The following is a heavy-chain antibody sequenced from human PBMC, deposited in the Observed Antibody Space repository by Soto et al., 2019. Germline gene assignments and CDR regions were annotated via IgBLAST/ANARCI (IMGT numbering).Heavy chain of an antibody. J-gene: IGHJ4*02. Sequence: SETLSLTCAVYGGSFSGYYWSWIRQPPGKGLEWIGEINHSGSTNYNPSLKSRVTISVDTSKNQISLKLSSVTAADTAVYYCARTSPVAGGFDYWGQGTLVTVSS. V-gene: IGHV4-34*01. CDR3: ARTSPVAGGFDY. D-gene: IGHD6-19*01. CDR2: INHSGST. CDR1: GGSFSGYY.